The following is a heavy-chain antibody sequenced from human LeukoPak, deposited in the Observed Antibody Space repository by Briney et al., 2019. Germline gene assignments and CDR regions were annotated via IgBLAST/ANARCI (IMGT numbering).Heavy chain of an antibody. CDR3: ARDRSTWNSGWYPDFDY. J-gene: IGHJ4*02. D-gene: IGHD6-19*01. CDR1: GYTFTSYS. CDR2: IIPIFGTA. V-gene: IGHV1-69*06. Sequence: GASVKASCKASGYTFTSYSMHWVRQAPGQGLEWMGGIIPIFGTANYAQKFQGRVAITADKSTSTAYMELSSLRSEDTAVYYCARDRSTWNSGWYPDFDYWGQGTLVTVSS.